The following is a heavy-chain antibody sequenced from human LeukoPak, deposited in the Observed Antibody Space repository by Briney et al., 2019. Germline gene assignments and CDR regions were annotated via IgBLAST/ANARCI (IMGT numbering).Heavy chain of an antibody. CDR3: TRDIGVTAWGKWNY. J-gene: IGHJ4*02. CDR2: INSDGSET. Sequence: PGGSLRLSCAASGFTFNSYWMHWVRQAPGKGLVWVARINSDGSETNYADSVKGRFTISRDNAENTLYLQMSSLRAEDTAVYYCTRDIGVTAWGKWNYWGQGTLVTVSS. CDR1: GFTFNSYW. D-gene: IGHD3-16*01. V-gene: IGHV3-74*01.